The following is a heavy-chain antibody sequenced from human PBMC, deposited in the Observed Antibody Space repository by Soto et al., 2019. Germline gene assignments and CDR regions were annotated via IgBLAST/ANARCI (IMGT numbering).Heavy chain of an antibody. Sequence: GGSLRLSCAASGFTFSSYAMHWVRQAPGKGLEWVAVIAYDGSNKYYADSVKGRFTISRDNSKNTLYLQMNSLRAKDTAVYYCARGPSSLTRFDYWGQGTLVTVSS. CDR3: ARGPSSLTRFDY. V-gene: IGHV3-30-3*01. CDR2: IAYDGSNK. CDR1: GFTFSSYA. J-gene: IGHJ4*02. D-gene: IGHD2-2*01.